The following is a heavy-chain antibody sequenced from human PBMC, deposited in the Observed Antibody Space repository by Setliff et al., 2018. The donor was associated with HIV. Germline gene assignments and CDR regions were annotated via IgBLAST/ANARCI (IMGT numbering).Heavy chain of an antibody. D-gene: IGHD3-9*01. Sequence: ASVKVSCKASGYSLTNYAMQWVRQAPGQRLEWMGWINSGNGNTKYSQKFQGRVTITRDTSASTAYMELSSLRSEDTAVYYCARAPSTGYYNDAFDIWGQGTMVTVSS. CDR3: ARAPSTGYYNDAFDI. V-gene: IGHV1-3*04. CDR1: GYSLTNYA. CDR2: INSGNGNT. J-gene: IGHJ3*02.